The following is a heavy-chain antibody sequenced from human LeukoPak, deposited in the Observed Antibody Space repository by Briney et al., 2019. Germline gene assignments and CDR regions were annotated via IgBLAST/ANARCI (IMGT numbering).Heavy chain of an antibody. CDR1: GGSISSYY. D-gene: IGHD1-1*01. CDR3: ARDLEDAFDI. Sequence: SETLSLTCTVSGGSISSYYWSWIRQPPGKGLEWIGYIYYSGSTNYNPSLKSRVTISVDTSKNQSSLKLSSVTAADTAVYYCARDLEDAFDIWGQGTMVTVSS. V-gene: IGHV4-59*01. CDR2: IYYSGST. J-gene: IGHJ3*02.